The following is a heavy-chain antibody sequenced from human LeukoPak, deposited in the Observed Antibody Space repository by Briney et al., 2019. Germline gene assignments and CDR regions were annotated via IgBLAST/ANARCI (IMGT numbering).Heavy chain of an antibody. Sequence: PGRSLRLSCAASGFTFSSYGMHWVRQAPGKGLEWEAVIWYDGSNKYYADSVKGRFTISRDNSKNTLYLQMNSLRAEDTAVYYCARDRVSGSYPDAFDIWGQGTMVTVSS. D-gene: IGHD1-26*01. J-gene: IGHJ3*02. CDR1: GFTFSSYG. CDR3: ARDRVSGSYPDAFDI. V-gene: IGHV3-33*01. CDR2: IWYDGSNK.